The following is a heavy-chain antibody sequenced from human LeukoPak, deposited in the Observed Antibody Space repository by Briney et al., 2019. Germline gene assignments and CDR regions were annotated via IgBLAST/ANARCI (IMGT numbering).Heavy chain of an antibody. J-gene: IGHJ4*02. V-gene: IGHV3-7*01. CDR2: IKQDGSEK. D-gene: IGHD6-13*01. CDR1: GFTFSNYW. CDR3: ASGRQLGY. Sequence: GGSLRLSCAASGFTFSNYWMSWVRQPPGKGLEWVANIKQDGSEKYYVGSVKGRFTISRDNDKNSLYLQMNSLRAEDAAVYYCASGRQLGYWGQGTLVTVSS.